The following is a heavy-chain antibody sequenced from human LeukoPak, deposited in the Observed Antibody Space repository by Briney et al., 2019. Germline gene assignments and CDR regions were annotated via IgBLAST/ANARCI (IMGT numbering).Heavy chain of an antibody. D-gene: IGHD6-19*01. CDR2: ISSSSSYI. CDR1: GFTFSSYS. V-gene: IGHV3-21*01. CDR3: ASQIVVAGTLDGWYYYFDY. Sequence: GGSLRLSCAASGFTFSSYSMNWVRQAPGKGLEWVSSISSSSSYIYYADSVKGRFTISRDNAKNSLYLQMNSLRAEDTAVYYCASQIVVAGTLDGWYYYFDYWGQGTLVTVSS. J-gene: IGHJ4*02.